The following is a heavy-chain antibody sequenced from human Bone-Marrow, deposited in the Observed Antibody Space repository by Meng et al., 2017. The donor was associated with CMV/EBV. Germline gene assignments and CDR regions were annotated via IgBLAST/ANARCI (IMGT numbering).Heavy chain of an antibody. V-gene: IGHV3-11*04. CDR3: ASGQQLVPGGGWFDP. CDR1: GFNFGDYY. CDR2: ISSSGSTI. D-gene: IGHD6-13*01. J-gene: IGHJ5*02. Sequence: GGSLRLSCAASGFNFGDYYMSWIRQAPGEGLECVSYISSSGSTIYYADSVKGRFTISRDNAKNSLYLQMNSLRAEDTAVYYCASGQQLVPGGGWFDPWGQGTLVTVSS.